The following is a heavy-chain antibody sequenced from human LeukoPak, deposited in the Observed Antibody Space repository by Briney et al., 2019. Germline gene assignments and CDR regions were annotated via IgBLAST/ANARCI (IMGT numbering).Heavy chain of an antibody. CDR3: AQRIFRLLYGSGSFDS. Sequence: SGPTLVKPTQTLTLTCSFSGFSLNTSGVGVGWIRQPPGKTLEWLAFIYWDDEKRYSPSLKTRLTVNKNTSKNQVVLTMTNMDPVDTATYYFAQRIFRLLYGSGSFDSWGQGTLVTVSS. J-gene: IGHJ5*01. CDR1: GFSLNTSGVG. D-gene: IGHD3-10*01. V-gene: IGHV2-5*02. CDR2: IYWDDEK.